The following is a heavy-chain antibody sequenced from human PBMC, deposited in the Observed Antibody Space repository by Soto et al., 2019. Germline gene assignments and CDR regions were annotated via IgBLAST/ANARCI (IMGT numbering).Heavy chain of an antibody. Sequence: EVQLVESGVDLVQPGGSLRLACAASGFTFYNAWLNWVRQAPGKGLEWVGRIKSKNDGETTDYAAPVKGRFTISRDDSINTLYLQMNSLKNVAAAVYYCFTDTRGSWGQGTLVTVSS. D-gene: IGHD3-3*01. J-gene: IGHJ5*02. CDR2: IKSKNDGETT. V-gene: IGHV3-15*07. CDR1: GFTFYNAW. CDR3: FTDTRGS.